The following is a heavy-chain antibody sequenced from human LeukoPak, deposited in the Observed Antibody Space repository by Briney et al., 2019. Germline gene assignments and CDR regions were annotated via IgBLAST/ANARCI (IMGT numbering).Heavy chain of an antibody. CDR1: AGSISSSSW. J-gene: IGHJ4*02. Sequence: PSETLSLTCSVSAGSISSSSWWSWVRQSPVKGLEWIGETYLYGTTNYNPSLKSRVTMSVDRSKNQFSLKLSSVTAADTAVYYCARGDYYYGSGSYYSPTFDYWGQGTLVTVSS. CDR3: ARGDYYYGSGSYYSPTFDY. V-gene: IGHV4-4*02. D-gene: IGHD3-10*01. CDR2: TYLYGTT.